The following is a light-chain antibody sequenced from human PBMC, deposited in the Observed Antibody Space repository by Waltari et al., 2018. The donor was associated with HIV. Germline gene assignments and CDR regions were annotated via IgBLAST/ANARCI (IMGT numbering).Light chain of an antibody. Sequence: QSVLTQPPSVSAAPGQKVTISCSGSSSNIGSRSVSWYQHLPGRAPKLLLYDNKERPSGIPGRFSGSKSGTSATLGITGLQTGDEADYYCVTWDKSLTAVVFGGGTKLTVL. CDR2: DNK. CDR1: SSNIGSRS. V-gene: IGLV1-51*01. CDR3: VTWDKSLTAVV. J-gene: IGLJ3*02.